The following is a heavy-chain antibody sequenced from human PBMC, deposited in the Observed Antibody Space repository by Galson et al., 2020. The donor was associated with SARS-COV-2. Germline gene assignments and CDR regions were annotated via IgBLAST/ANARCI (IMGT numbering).Heavy chain of an antibody. CDR1: GFTFSSYA. CDR2: ISYDGSNK. Sequence: GGSLRLSCGASGFTFSSYAMHWVRQAPGKGLEWVAVISYDGSNKYYADSVKGRFTISRDNSKNTLYLQMNSLRAEDTAVYYCARARSGYNAFDIWGQGTMVTVSS. CDR3: ARARSGYNAFDI. D-gene: IGHD3-22*01. V-gene: IGHV3-30*01. J-gene: IGHJ3*02.